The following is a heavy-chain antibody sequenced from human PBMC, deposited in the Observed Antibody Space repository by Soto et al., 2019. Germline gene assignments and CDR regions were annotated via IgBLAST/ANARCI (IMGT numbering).Heavy chain of an antibody. CDR2: ISSSSSYI. Sequence: EVQLVESGGGLVKPGGSLRLSCAASGFTFSSYSMNWVRQAPGKGLEWVSSISSSSSYIYYADSVKGRFTISRDNAKNSLYLQMNSLRAEDTAVYYCARDYAPRDSSSSSPRGYYYYYYIDVWGKGTTVTVSS. CDR1: GFTFSSYS. D-gene: IGHD6-6*01. V-gene: IGHV3-21*01. CDR3: ARDYAPRDSSSSSPRGYYYYYYIDV. J-gene: IGHJ6*03.